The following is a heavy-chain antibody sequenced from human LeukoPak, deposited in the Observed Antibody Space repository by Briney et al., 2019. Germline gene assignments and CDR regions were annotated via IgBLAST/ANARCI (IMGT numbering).Heavy chain of an antibody. Sequence: GGWLMIPCSASGFSFNTNDIHCLRQHPGKGLQYVAGISSTGDNTDFAGSAKCTFTITRDNSKSTLFLQMNSLRAEDTAVNFCTRDSALTGVAFDLWGQGTVVTVSS. D-gene: IGHD3-10*01. CDR1: GFSFNTND. CDR3: TRDSALTGVAFDL. J-gene: IGHJ3*01. CDR2: ISSTGDNT. V-gene: IGHV3-64D*06.